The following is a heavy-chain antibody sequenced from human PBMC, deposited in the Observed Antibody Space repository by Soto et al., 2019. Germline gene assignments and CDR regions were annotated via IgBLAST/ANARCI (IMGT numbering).Heavy chain of an antibody. J-gene: IGHJ6*02. CDR3: AKVPPGDTVPGV. CDR1: GFTFSSYG. Sequence: RSLRLSCAASGFTFSSYGMHWVRQAPGKGLEWVAVISYDGSNKYYADSVKGRFTISRDNSKNTLYLQMNSLRAEDTAVYYRAKVPPGDTVPGVWGQGTTVTVSS. CDR2: ISYDGSNK. D-gene: IGHD5-18*01. V-gene: IGHV3-30*18.